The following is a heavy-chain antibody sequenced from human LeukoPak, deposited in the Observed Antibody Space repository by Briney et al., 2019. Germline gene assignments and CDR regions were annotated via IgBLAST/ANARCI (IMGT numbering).Heavy chain of an antibody. V-gene: IGHV3-30*04. CDR1: GFTFSNSA. Sequence: GGSLRLSCAASGFTFSNSAMNWVRQAPGKGLEWVAVISYDGSDKYYADSVKGRFTISRDNSKNTLYLQMNSLGIDDTAVYHCARDSAAWPNIYWYFDLWGRGALVTVSS. CDR2: ISYDGSDK. CDR3: ARDSAAWPNIYWYFDL. J-gene: IGHJ2*01. D-gene: IGHD2/OR15-2a*01.